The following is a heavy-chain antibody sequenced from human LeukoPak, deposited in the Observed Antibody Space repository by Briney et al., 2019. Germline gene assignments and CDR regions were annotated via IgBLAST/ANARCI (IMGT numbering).Heavy chain of an antibody. CDR2: IKSKTDGGTT. D-gene: IGHD3-10*01. CDR1: GFTFSNAW. CDR3: TSDPEWWFGENQLTDY. Sequence: GGSLRLPCAASGFTFSNAWMSWVRQAPGKGLEWVGRIKSKTDGGTTDYAAPVKGRFTISRDDSKNTLYLQMNSLKTEDTAVYYCTSDPEWWFGENQLTDYWGQGTLVTVSS. V-gene: IGHV3-15*01. J-gene: IGHJ4*02.